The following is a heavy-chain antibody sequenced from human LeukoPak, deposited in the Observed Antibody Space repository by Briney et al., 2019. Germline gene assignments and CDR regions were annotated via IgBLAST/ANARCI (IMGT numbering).Heavy chain of an antibody. CDR3: TTECIGRISCHLDY. CDR2: ISSTAYGGTT. V-gene: IGHV3-49*04. CDR1: GFTSGDFA. Sequence: PGRSLRLSCTASGFTSGDFAMSWGRGAPGEGQEWGGFISSTAYGGTTEYAASVKCRFTISRDNSKSIAYLKMNSLKTEDTAVYYCTTECIGRISCHLDYWGQGTLVTVSS. J-gene: IGHJ4*02. D-gene: IGHD2-15*01.